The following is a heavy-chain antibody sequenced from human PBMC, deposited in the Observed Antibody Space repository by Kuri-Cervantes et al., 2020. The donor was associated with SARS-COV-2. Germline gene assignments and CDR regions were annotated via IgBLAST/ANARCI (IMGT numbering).Heavy chain of an antibody. Sequence: GESLKISCAASGFTFSSYGMHWVRQAPGKGLEWVAFIRYDGSNKYYADSVKGRFTISRDNSKNTLYLQMNSLRAEDTAVYYCAREKLGSDAFDIWGQGTMVTVSS. J-gene: IGHJ3*02. CDR2: IRYDGSNK. V-gene: IGHV3-30*02. D-gene: IGHD7-27*01. CDR1: GFTFSSYG. CDR3: AREKLGSDAFDI.